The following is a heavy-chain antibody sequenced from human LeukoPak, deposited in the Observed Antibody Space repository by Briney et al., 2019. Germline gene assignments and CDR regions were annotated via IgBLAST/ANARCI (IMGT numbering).Heavy chain of an antibody. CDR2: IYYSGST. CDR1: GGSISSYY. J-gene: IGHJ4*02. V-gene: IGHV4-59*12. CDR3: ARVAVTIFGVVIPLGPDYYYFDY. D-gene: IGHD3-3*01. Sequence: SETLSLTCTVSGGSISSYYWSWIRQPPGKGLEWIGYIYYSGSTNYNPSLKSRVTISVDTSKNQFSLKLSSVTAADTAVYYCARVAVTIFGVVIPLGPDYYYFDYWGQGTLVTVSS.